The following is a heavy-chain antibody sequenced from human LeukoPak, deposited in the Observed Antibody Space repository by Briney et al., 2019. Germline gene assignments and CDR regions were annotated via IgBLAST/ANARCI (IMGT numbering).Heavy chain of an antibody. J-gene: IGHJ4*02. CDR3: ARDRGEMTEKYFDY. Sequence: SDPLSLTCTVSGGFFSSYYWSWIPQPAGKRLEWIARICASGSTNYNPSLKGRVTMSLDKSKNQFSLKLNSLTAEDTAVYYCARDRGEMTEKYFDYWGQGTLVTVSS. CDR1: GGFFSSYY. CDR2: ICASGST. V-gene: IGHV4-4*07.